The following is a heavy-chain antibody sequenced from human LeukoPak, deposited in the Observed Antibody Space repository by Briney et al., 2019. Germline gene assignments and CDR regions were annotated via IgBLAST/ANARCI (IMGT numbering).Heavy chain of an antibody. CDR2: IYHSGST. J-gene: IGHJ4*02. D-gene: IGHD3-22*01. Sequence: SETLSLTCTVSGGSISSGGYYWRWIRQPPGKGLEWIGYIYHSGSTYYNPSLKSRVTISVDRSKNQFSLRLSSVTAADTAVYYCARITYYYDGSGYERIDYWGQGTLVTVSS. CDR3: ARITYYYDGSGYERIDY. V-gene: IGHV4-30-2*01. CDR1: GGSISSGGYY.